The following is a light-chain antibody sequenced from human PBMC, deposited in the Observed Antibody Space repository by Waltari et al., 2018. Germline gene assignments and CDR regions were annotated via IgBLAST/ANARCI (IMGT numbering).Light chain of an antibody. V-gene: IGLV1-36*01. CDR1: NSNIGNNA. J-gene: IGLJ3*02. CDR3: EAWDDTLNGVV. Sequence: QSVLTQPPSVSEAPRQWVTISCSGSNSNIGNNAVNWYQKLPGKAPKLLIYYDNLLSPGVSDRFSGSKSDTSASLAISGLQSEDEADYYCEAWDDTLNGVVFGGGTKPTVL. CDR2: YDN.